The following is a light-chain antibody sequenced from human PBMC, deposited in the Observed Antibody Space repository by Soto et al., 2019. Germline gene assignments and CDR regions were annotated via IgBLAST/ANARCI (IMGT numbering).Light chain of an antibody. V-gene: IGKV3-11*01. CDR3: QQRSNWLFT. CDR2: DAS. CDR1: QSVSSY. J-gene: IGKJ5*01. Sequence: EIVMTQSPATLSVSPGERATLSCRASQSVSSYLAWYQRKPGQAPRLLIYDASNRATGIPARFSGSGSGTDFTLTISSLEPEDFAVYYCQQRSNWLFTFGQGTRLE.